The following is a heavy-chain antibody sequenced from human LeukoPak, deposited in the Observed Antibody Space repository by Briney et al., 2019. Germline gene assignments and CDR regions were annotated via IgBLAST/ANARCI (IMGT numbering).Heavy chain of an antibody. V-gene: IGHV3-23*01. CDR3: AKAPVTTCSGTFCYPFDY. CDR2: IAVTGGT. D-gene: IGHD2-15*01. J-gene: IGHJ4*02. CDR1: GFTFSSYA. Sequence: GGSLRLSCAASGFTFSSYAMSWVRQAPGKGLEWVSAIAVTGGTYHADSVRGRLTISRDSSKNTLYLQMSSLRAEDAGVYYCAKAPVTTCSGTFCYPFDYWGQGTLVTVSS.